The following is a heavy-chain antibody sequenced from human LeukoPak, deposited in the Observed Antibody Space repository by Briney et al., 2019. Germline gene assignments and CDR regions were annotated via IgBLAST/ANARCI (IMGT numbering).Heavy chain of an antibody. CDR2: IYTSGGT. Sequence: SQTLSLTCTVSGGSITNLNYYWTWIRQPAGKRMEWIGRIYTSGGTNYNPSLKSRVTMSVDKSKNQISLNLASLTAADTALYYCAGRGSSSGTFDIWGPGTFVTVSS. CDR3: AGRGSSSGTFDI. V-gene: IGHV4-61*02. D-gene: IGHD2-2*01. CDR1: GGSITNLNYY. J-gene: IGHJ3*02.